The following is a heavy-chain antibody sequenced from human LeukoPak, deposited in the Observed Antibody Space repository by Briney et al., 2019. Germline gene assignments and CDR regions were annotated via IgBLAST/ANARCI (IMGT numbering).Heavy chain of an antibody. Sequence: SETLSLTCTVSGGSISSYYWSWIRQPPGKGLEWIGYIYYNGSTNYNPSLKSRVTISVDTSKNQFSLKLSSVTAADTAVYYCASGSRIDYYYYYMDVWGKGTTVTVSS. D-gene: IGHD2-15*01. CDR1: GGSISSYY. CDR2: IYYNGST. V-gene: IGHV4-59*01. CDR3: ASGSRIDYYYYYMDV. J-gene: IGHJ6*03.